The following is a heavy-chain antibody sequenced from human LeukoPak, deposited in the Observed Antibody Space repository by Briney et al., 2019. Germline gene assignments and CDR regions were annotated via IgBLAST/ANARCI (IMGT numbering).Heavy chain of an antibody. CDR2: IRYDGSNK. CDR3: AKRAVVPAAIDY. CDR1: GFTCSSYG. D-gene: IGHD2-2*01. J-gene: IGHJ4*02. V-gene: IGHV3-30*02. Sequence: GGSLRLSCAASGFTCSSYGMHWVRQGPGKGLEWVAFIRYDGSNKYYADSVKGRFTISRDNSKNSLYLQMNSLRAEDTAVYYCAKRAVVPAAIDYWGQGTLVTVSS.